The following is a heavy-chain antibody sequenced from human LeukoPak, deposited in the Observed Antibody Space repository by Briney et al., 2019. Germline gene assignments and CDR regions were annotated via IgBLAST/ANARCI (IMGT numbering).Heavy chain of an antibody. CDR1: GFTFGNYA. V-gene: IGHV3-49*05. CDR3: ARDLYDSGSYQAAGY. Sequence: KPGGSLRLSCTASGFTFGNYAMSYFRQAPGKGLEWVGFIRSKAYGGTTEYAASVKGRFTISRDDSKSIAYLQMNNLKTEDTAVYYCARDLYDSGSYQAAGYWGQGTLVTVSS. CDR2: IRSKAYGGTT. D-gene: IGHD3-10*01. J-gene: IGHJ4*02.